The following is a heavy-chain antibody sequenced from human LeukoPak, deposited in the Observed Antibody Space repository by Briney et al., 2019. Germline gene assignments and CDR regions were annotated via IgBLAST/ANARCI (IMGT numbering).Heavy chain of an antibody. CDR2: IYNTLDV. CDR3: ARSRYSDTTGYNPTYYFDS. V-gene: IGHV4-59*01. D-gene: IGHD3-9*01. CDR1: GGSIIGSY. J-gene: IGHJ4*02. Sequence: LETLSLTCAVSGGSIIGSYWTWIRQSPAQGLQFIGYIYNTLDVNYNPSLKSRVTISIDMSTNQFSLRLNSVTAADTAIYYCARSRYSDTTGYNPTYYFDSWGQGALVTVSS.